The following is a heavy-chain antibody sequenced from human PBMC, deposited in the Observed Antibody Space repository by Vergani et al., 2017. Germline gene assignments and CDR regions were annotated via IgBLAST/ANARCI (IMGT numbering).Heavy chain of an antibody. CDR3: AKPFYCSGGSCYPTPDY. D-gene: IGHD2-15*01. Sequence: QVQLVESGGGVVQPGRSLRLSCAASGFTFSSYGMHWVRQAPGKGLEWVAVIWYDGSNKYYADSVKGRFTISRDNSKNTLYLQMNSLRAEDTAVYYCAKPFYCSGGSCYPTPDYWGQGTLVTVSS. CDR2: IWYDGSNK. CDR1: GFTFSSYG. V-gene: IGHV3-33*06. J-gene: IGHJ4*02.